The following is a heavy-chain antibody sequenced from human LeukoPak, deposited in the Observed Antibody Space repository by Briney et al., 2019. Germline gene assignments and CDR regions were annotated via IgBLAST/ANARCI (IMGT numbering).Heavy chain of an antibody. V-gene: IGHV3-74*01. J-gene: IGHJ4*02. Sequence: GGSLRLSCAASGFTFSSYWMHWVRQAPGKGLVWVSRISSDGSSTSYADSVKGRFTISRDNAKNTLYLQMNSLRAEDTAVYYCARDPSWIRGLMDYWGQGTLVTVSS. CDR3: ARDPSWIRGLMDY. D-gene: IGHD5-18*01. CDR1: GFTFSSYW. CDR2: ISSDGSST.